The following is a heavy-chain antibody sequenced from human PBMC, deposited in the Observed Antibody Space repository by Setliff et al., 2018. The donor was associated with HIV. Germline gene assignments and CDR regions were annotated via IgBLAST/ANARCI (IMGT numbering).Heavy chain of an antibody. CDR1: GGSISGHY. CDR3: ARTSGYSSSWYPFDY. J-gene: IGHJ4*02. D-gene: IGHD6-13*01. V-gene: IGHV4-59*11. CDR2: IHHSGSI. Sequence: SETLSLTCSVSGGSISGHYWSWIRQPPGKGLEWIGYIHHSGSIDYNPSLKSRVTISIDTSENRFSLNLTSVTAADTALYYCARTSGYSSSWYPFDYWGQGTPVTVSS.